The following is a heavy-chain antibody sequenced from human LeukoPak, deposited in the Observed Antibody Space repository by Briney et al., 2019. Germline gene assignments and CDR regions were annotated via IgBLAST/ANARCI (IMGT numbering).Heavy chain of an antibody. CDR2: ISGSGTTI. J-gene: IGHJ3*02. CDR3: ARDGSRGAFDI. Sequence: GGSLRLSCAASGFTSSDYYVSWIRQPPGKGLEWVSYISGSGTTIYYADSVEGRFTISRDNAKNSVYLQMNSLRGEDTAVYFCARDGSRGAFDIWGQGTMVPVSS. CDR1: GFTSSDYY. D-gene: IGHD6-25*01. V-gene: IGHV3-11*01.